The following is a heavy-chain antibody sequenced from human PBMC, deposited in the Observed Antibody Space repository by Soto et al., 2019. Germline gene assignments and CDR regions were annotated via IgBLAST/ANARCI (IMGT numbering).Heavy chain of an antibody. CDR2: IYYSGST. D-gene: IGHD2-2*01. Sequence: PSETLSLTCTVSGDSISSGGYYWSWIRQHPGKGLEWIGYIYYSGSTYYNPSLKSRVTISVDTSKNQFSLKLSSVTAADTAVYYCARDVVPARYGMDVWGQGTTVTVSS. CDR1: GDSISSGGYY. J-gene: IGHJ6*02. V-gene: IGHV4-31*03. CDR3: ARDVVPARYGMDV.